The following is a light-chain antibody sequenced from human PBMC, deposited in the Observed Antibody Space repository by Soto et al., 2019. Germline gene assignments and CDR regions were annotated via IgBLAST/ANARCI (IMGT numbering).Light chain of an antibody. J-gene: IGLJ2*01. V-gene: IGLV1-40*01. Sequence: VLTQSPSVSGAPGQRVTISCTGSSSNIGAGYDVHWYQQLPGTAPKLLIYGNSNRPSGVPDRFSGSKSGTSASLAITGLQAEDEADYYCQSYDSSLSGVVFGGGTKLTVL. CDR1: SSNIGAGYD. CDR2: GNS. CDR3: QSYDSSLSGVV.